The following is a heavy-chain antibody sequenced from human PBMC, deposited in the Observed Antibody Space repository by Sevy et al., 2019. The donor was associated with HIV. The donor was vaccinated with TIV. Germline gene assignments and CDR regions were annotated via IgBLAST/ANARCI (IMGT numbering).Heavy chain of an antibody. CDR1: EFIFTNAW. J-gene: IGHJ4*02. CDR2: FKSKTNGGTT. V-gene: IGHV3-15*01. CDR3: TTDLEYQLERYYFNY. D-gene: IGHD2-2*01. Sequence: GGSLRLSCAASEFIFTNAWMSWVRQAPGKGLEWVGRFKSKTNGGTTDYAAPVEGRFTISRDDSKKTLYLQMNSLKTEDTAVYYCTTDLEYQLERYYFNYWGQGTLVTVSS.